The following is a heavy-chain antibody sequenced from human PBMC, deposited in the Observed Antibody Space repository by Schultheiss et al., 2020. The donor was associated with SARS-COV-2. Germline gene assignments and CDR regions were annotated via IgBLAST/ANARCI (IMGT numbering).Heavy chain of an antibody. Sequence: GESLKISCAASGFTFSDHYMTWIRQAPGKGLEWVSYISSGGSTIYYADFVKGRFTISRDNAKDSLYLQLNSLRAEDTAVHYCARDVTLVQGLIDYYGMDVWGQGTTVTVSS. J-gene: IGHJ6*02. CDR1: GFTFSDHY. CDR2: ISSGGSTI. D-gene: IGHD3-10*01. CDR3: ARDVTLVQGLIDYYGMDV. V-gene: IGHV3-11*04.